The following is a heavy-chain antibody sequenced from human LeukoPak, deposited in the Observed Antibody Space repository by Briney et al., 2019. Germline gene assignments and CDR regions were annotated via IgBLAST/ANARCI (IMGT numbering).Heavy chain of an antibody. CDR1: GGSFSGYY. CDR3: ARAMTYYDFWSGPGRSYYYYGMDV. D-gene: IGHD3-3*01. Sequence: PSETLSLTCAVYGGSFSGYYWSWIRQPPGKGLEWIGEINHSGSTNYHPSLKSRVTISVDTSKNQFSLKLSSVTAADTAVYYCARAMTYYDFWSGPGRSYYYYGMDVWGQGTTVTVSS. J-gene: IGHJ6*02. V-gene: IGHV4-34*01. CDR2: INHSGST.